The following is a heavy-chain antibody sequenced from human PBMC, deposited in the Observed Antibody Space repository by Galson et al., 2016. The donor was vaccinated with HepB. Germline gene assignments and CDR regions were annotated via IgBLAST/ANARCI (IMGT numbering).Heavy chain of an antibody. CDR3: AKDRWELLRGFDY. J-gene: IGHJ4*02. CDR1: GITFSSYA. Sequence: SLRLSCAASGITFSSYAMSWVRQAPGKGLEWVSGISGSGGSTHYADSVKGRFTVSSGSDTGTYYADSVKGRFTISGDNSKNTLYLQMNSLSAEDTAVYDCAKDRWELLRGFDYWGQGAQVTVSS. V-gene: IGHV3-23*01. D-gene: IGHD1-26*01. CDR2: ISGSGGST.